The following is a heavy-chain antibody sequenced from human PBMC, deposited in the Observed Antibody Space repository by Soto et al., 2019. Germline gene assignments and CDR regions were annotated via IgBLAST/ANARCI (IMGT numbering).Heavy chain of an antibody. J-gene: IGHJ6*02. CDR1: GGTFSSYA. V-gene: IGHV1-69*13. Sequence: GASVKVSCKASGGTFSSYAISWVRQAPGQGLEWMGGIIPIFGTANYAQKFQGRVTITADESTSTAYMELSSLRSEDTAVYYCARAVNYDFWSGYNYYYGMDVWGQGTTVTVSS. CDR3: ARAVNYDFWSGYNYYYGMDV. CDR2: IIPIFGTA. D-gene: IGHD3-3*01.